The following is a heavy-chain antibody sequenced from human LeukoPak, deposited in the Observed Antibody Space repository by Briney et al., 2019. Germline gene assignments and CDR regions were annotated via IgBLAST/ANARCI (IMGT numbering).Heavy chain of an antibody. Sequence: ASVKVSCKASVYTFTGYYMHWVRQAPGQGREWMGWINPNSGGTNYAQKFQGRVTMTRDTSISTAYMELSRLRSDDTAVYYCARDSRPIFEWQQLGGDYWGQGTLVTVSS. D-gene: IGHD6-13*01. CDR1: VYTFTGYY. J-gene: IGHJ4*02. CDR2: INPNSGGT. V-gene: IGHV1-2*02. CDR3: ARDSRPIFEWQQLGGDY.